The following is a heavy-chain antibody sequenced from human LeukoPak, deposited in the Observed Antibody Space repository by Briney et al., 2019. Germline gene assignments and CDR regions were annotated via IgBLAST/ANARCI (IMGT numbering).Heavy chain of an antibody. D-gene: IGHD6-19*01. V-gene: IGHV4-59*04. CDR2: VSYSGTT. CDR1: GGSINSGY. Sequence: PSETLSLTCSGSGGSINSGYWSWIRQPPGKGLEWIGTVSYSGTTYYKSSLKSRVTISVDTSKNQFSLYLNSVTAADTAVYYCARHGGYIFLNWFDPWGQGNLVTVSS. CDR3: ARHGGYIFLNWFDP. J-gene: IGHJ5*01.